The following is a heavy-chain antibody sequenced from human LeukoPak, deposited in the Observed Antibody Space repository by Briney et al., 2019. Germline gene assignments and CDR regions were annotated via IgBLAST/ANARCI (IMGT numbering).Heavy chain of an antibody. Sequence: GGSLRLSCAASGFTFSSYSMNWVRQAPGKGLEWVSSISSSSSYIYYADSVKGRFTISRDNAKNSLYLQMNSLRAEDTAVYYCARAGDILTQYDAWGQGTLVTVSS. V-gene: IGHV3-21*01. J-gene: IGHJ5*02. CDR2: ISSSSSYI. CDR1: GFTFSSYS. CDR3: ARAGDILTQYDA. D-gene: IGHD3-9*01.